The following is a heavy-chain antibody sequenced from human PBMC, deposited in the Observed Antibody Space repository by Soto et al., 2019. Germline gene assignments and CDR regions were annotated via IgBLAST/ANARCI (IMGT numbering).Heavy chain of an antibody. CDR2: INHSGST. D-gene: IGHD6-13*01. V-gene: IGHV4-34*01. CDR1: GASFSGSY. CDR3: ARGGRQQLIPTPISYKIDY. Sequence: XGTLALTCAVYGASFSGSYWSGIRQPPGKGLEWIGEINHSGSTNYNPPLKSRVTISVDISKNQFSLKLSSVSAADTAVYYCARGGRQQLIPTPISYKIDYWGQGTLVTVS. J-gene: IGHJ4*02.